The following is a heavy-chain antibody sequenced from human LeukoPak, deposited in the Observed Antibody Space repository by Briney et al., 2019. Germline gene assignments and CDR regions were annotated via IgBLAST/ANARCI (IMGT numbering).Heavy chain of an antibody. CDR2: IIPMSDSP. D-gene: IGHD3-22*01. V-gene: IGHV1-69*06. CDR3: ARPMTDYCDRSGSCALYGL. CDR1: GGTFMTDV. J-gene: IGHJ4*02. Sequence: GASVTVPCKASGGTFMTDVFSWVRQAPGQALEWMGGIIPMSDSPHSAQRFQGRVTITADKSTSTVNMELSNLTSEDTGVYYCARPMTDYCDRSGSCALYGLWGQGTLVTVSS.